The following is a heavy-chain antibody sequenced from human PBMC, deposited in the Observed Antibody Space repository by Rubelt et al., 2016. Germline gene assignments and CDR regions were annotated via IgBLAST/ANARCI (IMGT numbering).Heavy chain of an antibody. CDR1: RFTFSSYD. D-gene: IGHD3-10*01. Sequence: EVQLVESGGGLVQPGGSLRLSCAASRFTFSSYDMSWVRQAPGKGLEWVSSITSGFNTYYADSVKGRFTISRDNSNNTLYLQMNSLRAEDTAVYYGAREAGSGFDPWGQGTLVTVSS. J-gene: IGHJ5*02. CDR2: ITSGFNT. CDR3: AREAGSGFDP. V-gene: IGHV3-23*04.